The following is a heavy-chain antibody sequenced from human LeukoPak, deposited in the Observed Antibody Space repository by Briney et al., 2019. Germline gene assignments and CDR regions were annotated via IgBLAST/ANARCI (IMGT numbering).Heavy chain of an antibody. Sequence: GGSLRLSCVASGFTFSSYGMHWVRQAPGKGLEWVAVIWYDGSNKYYADSVKGRFTISRDNSKNTLYLQMNSLRAEDTAVYYCARENTAMAYYYGMDVWGQGTTVTVSS. V-gene: IGHV3-33*01. CDR1: GFTFSSYG. CDR2: IWYDGSNK. CDR3: ARENTAMAYYYGMDV. D-gene: IGHD5-18*01. J-gene: IGHJ6*02.